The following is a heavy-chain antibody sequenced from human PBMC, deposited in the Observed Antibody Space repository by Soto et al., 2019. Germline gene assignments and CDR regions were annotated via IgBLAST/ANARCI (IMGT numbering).Heavy chain of an antibody. J-gene: IGHJ4*02. CDR3: ARDWSSSDWFPHIDY. CDR1: GFTFRSYS. D-gene: IGHD6-19*01. Sequence: GGSLRLSCAASGFTFRSYSINWVRQAPGKGLEWVSSISGSSSFIYYADSVKGRFGISRDNAKNSLYLQMNSLRAEDTAVYYCARDWSSSDWFPHIDYWGQGTLVTVSS. V-gene: IGHV3-21*06. CDR2: ISGSSSFI.